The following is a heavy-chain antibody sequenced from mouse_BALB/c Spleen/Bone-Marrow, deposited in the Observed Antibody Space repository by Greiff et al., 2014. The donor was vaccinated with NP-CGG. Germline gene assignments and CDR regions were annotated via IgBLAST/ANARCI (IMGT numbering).Heavy chain of an antibody. V-gene: IGHV2-9*02. J-gene: IGHJ4*01. CDR1: GFSLTNYG. Sequence: VQLQQSGPGLVAPSQSLSITCTVSGFSLTNYGVHWVRQPPGKGLEGLGVIWADGSTNYNSALMSRLSISKDNSKSQVFFKMNSLQTDDTAMYYCARITTATGAMDYWGQGTSVTVSS. CDR3: ARITTATGAMDY. D-gene: IGHD1-2*01. CDR2: IWADGST.